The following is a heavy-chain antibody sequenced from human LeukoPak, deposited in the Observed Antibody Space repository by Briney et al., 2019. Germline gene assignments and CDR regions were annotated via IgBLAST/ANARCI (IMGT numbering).Heavy chain of an antibody. CDR2: IYDSGST. CDR3: ARAPFYSDTTGPWFDY. V-gene: IGHV4-30-2*01. D-gene: IGHD3-22*01. J-gene: IGHJ4*02. CDR1: GGSVRSGGYS. Sequence: PSQTLSLTCAVSGGSVRSGGYSWSWIRQPPGKGLEWIGYIYDSGSTHYNPSLKSRVTISLDRSKNQFSLRLSSVTAADTAVYYCARAPFYSDTTGPWFDYWGQGTLVTVSS.